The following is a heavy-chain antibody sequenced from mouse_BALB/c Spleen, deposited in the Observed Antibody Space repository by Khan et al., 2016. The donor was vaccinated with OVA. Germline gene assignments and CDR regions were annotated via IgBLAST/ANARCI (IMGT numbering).Heavy chain of an antibody. J-gene: IGHJ2*01. Sequence: VQLKESGPGLVKPSQSLSLTCTVTGYSITSDYAWNWIRQFPGNKLGWMGYISYSGSTNYNPSLKSRISITRDTSKNQFFLQLNSVTTEDTATYYCARTARIKYWGQGTTLTVSS. CDR1: GYSITSDYA. D-gene: IGHD1-2*01. CDR2: ISYSGST. V-gene: IGHV3-2*02. CDR3: ARTARIKY.